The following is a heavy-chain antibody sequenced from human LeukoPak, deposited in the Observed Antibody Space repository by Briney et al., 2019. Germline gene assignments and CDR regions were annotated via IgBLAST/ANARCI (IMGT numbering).Heavy chain of an antibody. Sequence: SSVKVSCKASGYTFTGYYLHWVRQAPRRGLEWMGQINPNSDGTIYAQNLQARVAMTTDTSISIAYMELSRLRSDDTAVYYCATLSLGYCSGGSCRYFDYWGQGTPVTVSS. CDR1: GYTFTGYY. D-gene: IGHD2-15*01. CDR3: ATLSLGYCSGGSCRYFDY. J-gene: IGHJ4*02. V-gene: IGHV1-2*06. CDR2: INPNSDGT.